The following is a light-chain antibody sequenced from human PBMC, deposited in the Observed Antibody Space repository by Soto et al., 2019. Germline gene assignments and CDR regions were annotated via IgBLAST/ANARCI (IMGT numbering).Light chain of an antibody. CDR3: CSFAGSYSYV. CDR1: SSDVGRYDY. Sequence: SALTQPRSVSGSPGQSVTISRTGTSSDVGRYDYVSWYQQYPGEAPKLIIYDVTERPSGVPDRFSGSKSGNTASLTISGLRAEDEAAYSCCSFAGSYSYVFGSGTKVTVL. J-gene: IGLJ1*01. V-gene: IGLV2-11*01. CDR2: DVT.